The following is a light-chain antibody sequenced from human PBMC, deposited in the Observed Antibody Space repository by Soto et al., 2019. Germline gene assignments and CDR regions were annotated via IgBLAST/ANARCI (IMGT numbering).Light chain of an antibody. J-gene: IGKJ4*01. V-gene: IGKV3D-15*01. CDR1: QSADSN. CDR2: RVS. Sequence: EIVMTQSPDTLSVSQGERATLSCRASQSADSNLAWYQQKPGQAPRLGIYRVSTGATGIPARFSGSGSGTEFSLNIGSLQSEDAAVYYCPQHNNQPLTFGGRNKVE. CDR3: PQHNNQPLT.